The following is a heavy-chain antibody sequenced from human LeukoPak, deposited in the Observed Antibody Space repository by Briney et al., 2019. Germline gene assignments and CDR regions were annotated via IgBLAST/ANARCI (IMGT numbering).Heavy chain of an antibody. Sequence: PGGSVRLSCAASGFTFSSYAMHWVRQAPGKGLEWVAVISYDGSNKYYADSVKGRFTISRDNSKNTLYLQMNSLRAEDTAVYYCARVKGGDFGDYWGQGTLVTVSS. V-gene: IGHV3-30-3*01. J-gene: IGHJ4*02. CDR2: ISYDGSNK. D-gene: IGHD2-21*02. CDR1: GFTFSSYA. CDR3: ARVKGGDFGDY.